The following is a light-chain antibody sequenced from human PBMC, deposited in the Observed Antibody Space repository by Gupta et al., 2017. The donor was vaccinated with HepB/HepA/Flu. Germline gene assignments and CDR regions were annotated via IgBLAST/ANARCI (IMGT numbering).Light chain of an antibody. V-gene: IGLV4-69*02. CDR1: SGHSSYA. CDR3: QTWGTGILI. Sequence: QLVLTQSPSAPASLGASVKLTCTLSSGHSSYAIAWHQQQPEKGPRYLMKLNSDGSHSKGDGIPDRFSGSSSGTERYLIISSLRSEDEADYYCQTWGTGILIFGGGTKLTVL. CDR2: LNSDGSH. J-gene: IGLJ2*01.